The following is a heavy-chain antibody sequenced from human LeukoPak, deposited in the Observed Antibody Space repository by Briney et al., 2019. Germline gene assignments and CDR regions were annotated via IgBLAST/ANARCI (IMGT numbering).Heavy chain of an antibody. CDR2: IYPGDSDT. D-gene: IGHD3-3*01. J-gene: IGHJ6*03. CDR1: GYSFTSYW. CDR3: ARQAYYDFWSGFETYYSYYMDV. V-gene: IGHV5-51*01. Sequence: GESLKISCKGSGYSFTSYWIGWVRQMPGKGLEWMGIIYPGDSDTRYSPSFQGQVTISADRSISTAYLQWSSLKASDTAMYYCARQAYYDFWSGFETYYSYYMDVWGKGTTVTVSS.